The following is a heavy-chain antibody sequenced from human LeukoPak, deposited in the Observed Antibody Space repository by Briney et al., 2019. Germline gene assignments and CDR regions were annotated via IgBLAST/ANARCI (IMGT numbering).Heavy chain of an antibody. CDR2: INPNSGGT. CDR3: AREIEMATTSPVDF. CDR1: GYTFTGYY. Sequence: ASVKVSCKASGYTFTGYYMHWVRQAPGQGLEWMGWINPNSGGTNYAQKFQGRVTMTRDTSISTAYMELSRLRSDDTAVYYCAREIEMATTSPVDFWGQGTLVTVSS. J-gene: IGHJ4*02. D-gene: IGHD5-24*01. V-gene: IGHV1-2*02.